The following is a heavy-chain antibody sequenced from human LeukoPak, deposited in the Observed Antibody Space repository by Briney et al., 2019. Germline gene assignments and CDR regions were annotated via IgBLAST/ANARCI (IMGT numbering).Heavy chain of an antibody. D-gene: IGHD6-19*01. CDR1: GGSMSPYH. CDR2: IYYSGST. J-gene: IGHJ4*02. CDR3: ARAVSGRFDY. Sequence: KPSETLSLTCTVSGGSMSPYHWGWIRQPPGKGLEWTGYIYYSGSTNYNPSLKSRVTISVDTSKNQSSLKLSSVTAADTAIYYCARAVSGRFDYWGQGTLVTVSS. V-gene: IGHV4-59*08.